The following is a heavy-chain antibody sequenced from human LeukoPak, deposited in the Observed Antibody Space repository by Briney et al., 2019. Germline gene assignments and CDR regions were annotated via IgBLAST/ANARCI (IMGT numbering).Heavy chain of an antibody. D-gene: IGHD3-16*01. CDR2: ISYDGTNK. CDR1: GFTFSTYS. Sequence: GGSLRLSCAGSGFTFSTYSMNWVRQAPGKGLEWVAVISYDGTNKYYADSVKGRFTISRDNSKNTMYLQMNSLSPEDTAVYYCAKGGSPVPFDYWGQGTLVTVSS. V-gene: IGHV3-30*18. CDR3: AKGGSPVPFDY. J-gene: IGHJ4*02.